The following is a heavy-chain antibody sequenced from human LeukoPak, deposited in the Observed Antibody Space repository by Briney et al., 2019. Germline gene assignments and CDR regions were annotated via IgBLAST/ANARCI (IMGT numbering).Heavy chain of an antibody. D-gene: IGHD2-2*01. Sequence: SETLSLACTVSGDSISSANYYWGWVRQPPGKGLEWIGSIYFSGSTYYNPSLKSRVTISVETSKVQFSLKLSSVTAADTAVYYCARDSCSSTSCRKKFDNWGQGTLVTVSS. V-gene: IGHV4-39*07. CDR3: ARDSCSSTSCRKKFDN. CDR1: GDSISSANYY. J-gene: IGHJ4*02. CDR2: IYFSGST.